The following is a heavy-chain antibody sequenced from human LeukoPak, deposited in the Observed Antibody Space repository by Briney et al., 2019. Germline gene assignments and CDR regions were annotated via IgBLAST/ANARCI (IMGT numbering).Heavy chain of an antibody. D-gene: IGHD3-22*01. V-gene: IGHV3-23*01. CDR2: ISERGGST. J-gene: IGHJ4*02. CDR1: GITLSNYG. CDR3: AKRGVVIRVILVGFHKEAYYFDS. Sequence: GGSLRLSCVVSGITLSNYGMSWVRQAPGKGLEWVSGISERGGSTNYADSVKGRFTISRDNAKNTLYLQMNSLRAEDTAVYFCAKRGVVIRVILVGFHKEAYYFDSWGQGALVTVSS.